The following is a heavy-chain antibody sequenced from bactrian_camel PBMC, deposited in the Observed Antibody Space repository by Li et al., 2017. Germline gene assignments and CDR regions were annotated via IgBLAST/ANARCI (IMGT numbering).Heavy chain of an antibody. CDR2: IATGGGVM. Sequence: HVQLVESGGGLVQPGGSLRISCMTSGFAFSSSAMTWVRQVPGKGLEWVSSIATGGGVMYYSDSVKGRFTISRNNAESTLYLQLYNLRLEDSGTYYCAKGRGSGYWLPYDYDMDSWGKGTQVTVS. V-gene: IGHV3S1*01. D-gene: IGHD3*01. J-gene: IGHJ7*01. CDR1: GFAFSSSA.